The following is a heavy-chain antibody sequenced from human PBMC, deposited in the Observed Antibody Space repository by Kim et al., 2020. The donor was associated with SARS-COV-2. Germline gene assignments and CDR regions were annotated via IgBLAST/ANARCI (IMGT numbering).Heavy chain of an antibody. CDR1: GAAFDDYY. Sequence: SETLSLTCTVSGAAFDDYYWSWIRQPPGKWLEWIGYIHYNGKNNYNPSLQSRSTLSLDAPRNQFSLTLNFVTAADSAVYYCARKRADSSGFIDSWGQGTLVTVSS. J-gene: IGHJ4*02. CDR3: ARKRADSSGFIDS. V-gene: IGHV4-59*12. CDR2: IHYNGKN. D-gene: IGHD3-22*01.